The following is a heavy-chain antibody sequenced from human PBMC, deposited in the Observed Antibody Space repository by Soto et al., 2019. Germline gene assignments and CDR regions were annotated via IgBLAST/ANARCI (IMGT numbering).Heavy chain of an antibody. Sequence: GASVKVSCKASGYTFTSYDINWVRQATGQGLEWMGWMNPNSGNTGYAQKFQGRVTMTRNTSISTAYMELSSLRSEDTAVYYRARGSGDCTNGVCYEPNYDYWGQGTLVTVSS. D-gene: IGHD2-8*01. V-gene: IGHV1-8*01. J-gene: IGHJ4*02. CDR2: MNPNSGNT. CDR3: ARGSGDCTNGVCYEPNYDY. CDR1: GYTFTSYD.